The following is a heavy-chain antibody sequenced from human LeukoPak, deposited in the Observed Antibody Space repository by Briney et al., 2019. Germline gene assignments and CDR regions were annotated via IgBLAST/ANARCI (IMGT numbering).Heavy chain of an antibody. CDR3: ARGSPIVTTNGYFNY. J-gene: IGHJ4*02. CDR2: IIHSGIT. D-gene: IGHD5-12*01. Sequence: PSETLSVTCAVYGGSFSGYYWSWIRQPPGKGLEWIGKIIHSGITNYNPSLTSRVTISVDTSKSQFSLKLSSVTAADTAVYYCARGSPIVTTNGYFNYWGQGTLVTVSS. V-gene: IGHV4-34*01. CDR1: GGSFSGYY.